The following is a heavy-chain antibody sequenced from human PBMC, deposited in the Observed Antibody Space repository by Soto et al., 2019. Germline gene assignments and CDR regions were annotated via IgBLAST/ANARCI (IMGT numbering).Heavy chain of an antibody. CDR3: ARARTDIVVVPAAIRFPYNWFDP. Sequence: SETLSLTCTVSGGSISSSSYYWGWIRQPPGKGLEWIGSIYYSGSTYYNPSLKSRVTISVDTSKNQFSLKLSSVTAADTAVYYCARARTDIVVVPAAIRFPYNWFDPWGQGTLVTVSS. V-gene: IGHV4-39*01. CDR1: GGSISSSSYY. D-gene: IGHD2-2*01. CDR2: IYYSGST. J-gene: IGHJ5*02.